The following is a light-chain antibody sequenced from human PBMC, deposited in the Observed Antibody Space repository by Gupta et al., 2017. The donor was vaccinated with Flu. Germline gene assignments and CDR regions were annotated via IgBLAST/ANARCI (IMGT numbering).Light chain of an antibody. CDR3: QQYASSWT. CDR1: QSVSSFD. Sequence: EIVLTQSPGTLSLAPGETATLSRRASQSVSSFDLPWYQQKPGQAPRLLIYGTSTRATGIQDRFSGSGSGTDFTLTISRLEPEDFAVYYCQQYASSWTFGQGTKVEIK. V-gene: IGKV3-20*01. CDR2: GTS. J-gene: IGKJ1*01.